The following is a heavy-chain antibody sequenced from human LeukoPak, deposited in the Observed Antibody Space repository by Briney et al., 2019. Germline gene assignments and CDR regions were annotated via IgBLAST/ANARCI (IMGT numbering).Heavy chain of an antibody. CDR3: ARGRGTMVRGVIKSSLFDY. D-gene: IGHD3-10*01. CDR1: GGSISSYY. Sequence: SETLSLACTVSGGSISSYYWSWIRQPAGKGLEWSGRIYTSGSTNYNPSLKSRVTMSVDTSKNQFSLKLSSVTAADTAVYYCARGRGTMVRGVIKSSLFDYWGQGTLVTVSS. V-gene: IGHV4-4*07. CDR2: IYTSGST. J-gene: IGHJ4*02.